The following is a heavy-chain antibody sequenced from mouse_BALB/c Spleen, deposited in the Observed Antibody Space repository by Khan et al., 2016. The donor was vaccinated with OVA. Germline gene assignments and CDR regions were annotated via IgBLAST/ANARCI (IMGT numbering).Heavy chain of an antibody. CDR2: IYPGSGNT. CDR3: ARPFYHGSRYDTMDD. D-gene: IGHD1-1*01. Sequence: QVQLQQSGAELVRPGTSVKMSCKAAGYTFTNYWIGWVKQRPGHGLEWIGDIYPGSGNTNYNEKFRGKATLTSDTSSSTAYMQLNSLTSEDSAIYYCARPFYHGSRYDTMDDWGQGTSVTVSS. V-gene: IGHV1-63*02. CDR1: GYTFTNYW. J-gene: IGHJ4*01.